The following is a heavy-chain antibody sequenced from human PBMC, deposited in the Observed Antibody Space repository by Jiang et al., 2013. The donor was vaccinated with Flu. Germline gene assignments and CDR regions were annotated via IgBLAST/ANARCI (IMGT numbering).Heavy chain of an antibody. CDR2: ISYDGSNK. V-gene: IGHV3-30-3*01. CDR3: ASMLGYCSSTSCPXFDY. J-gene: IGHJ4*02. D-gene: IGHD2-2*01. CDR1: GFTFSSYA. Sequence: QVQLLESGGGVVQPGRSLRLSCAASGFTFSSYAMHWVRQAPGKGLEWVAVISYDGSNKYYADSVKGRFTISRDNSKNTLYLQMNSLRAEDTAVYYCASMLGYCSSTSCPXFDYWGQGTWSPSPQ.